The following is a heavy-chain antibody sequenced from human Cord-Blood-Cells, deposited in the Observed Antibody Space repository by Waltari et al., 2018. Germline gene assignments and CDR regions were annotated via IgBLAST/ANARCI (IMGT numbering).Heavy chain of an antibody. D-gene: IGHD3-3*01. Sequence: QVQLVQSGAEVKKPGSSVKVSCKASGGTFSSYAISWVRQAPGQGLEWMGGILPIFGTANYAQKFQGRVTITADKSTSTAYMELSSLRSEDTAVYYCARWGLRIFGVVRGFDYWGQGTLVTVSS. V-gene: IGHV1-69*06. J-gene: IGHJ4*02. CDR1: GGTFSSYA. CDR3: ARWGLRIFGVVRGFDY. CDR2: ILPIFGTA.